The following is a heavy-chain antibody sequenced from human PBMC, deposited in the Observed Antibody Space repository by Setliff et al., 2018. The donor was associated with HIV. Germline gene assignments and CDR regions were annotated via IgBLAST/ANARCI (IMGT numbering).Heavy chain of an antibody. D-gene: IGHD6-13*01. CDR2: IKQDGSEK. J-gene: IGHJ5*02. V-gene: IGHV3-7*01. CDR1: GFTFSSYW. CDR3: ARPLLQQLVLGINWFDP. Sequence: GGSLRLSCAASGFTFSSYWMSWVRQAPGKGLEWVANIKQDGSEKYYVDSVKGRFTISRDNSESMLYLQMNSLRAEDTAVYYCARPLLQQLVLGINWFDPWGQGTLVTVSS.